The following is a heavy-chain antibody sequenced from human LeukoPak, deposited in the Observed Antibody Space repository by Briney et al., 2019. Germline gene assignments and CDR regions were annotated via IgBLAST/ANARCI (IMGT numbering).Heavy chain of an antibody. D-gene: IGHD6-19*01. CDR1: GGSFSGYY. J-gene: IGHJ4*02. CDR2: INHSGST. Sequence: SETLSLTCAVYGGSFSGYYWSWIRQPPGKGLEWIGEINHSGSTNYNPSLKSRVTISVDTSKNQFSLKLSSVTAADTAVYYCAGEVAGLYYFDYWGQGTLVTVSS. V-gene: IGHV4-34*01. CDR3: AGEVAGLYYFDY.